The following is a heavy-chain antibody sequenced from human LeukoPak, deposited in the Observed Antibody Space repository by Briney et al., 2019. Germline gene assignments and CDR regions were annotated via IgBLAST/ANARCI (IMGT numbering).Heavy chain of an antibody. Sequence: SETLSLTCAVSGGSISSNSYYWAWVRQPPGKGLEWIGSIYYSGRTFYNPSLKSRVTISVDTSKNQFSLNLSSVTAADTAVYYCARLRGAMTPVTSDFDYWGQGTLVTVSS. J-gene: IGHJ4*02. CDR2: IYYSGRT. CDR1: GGSISSNSYY. CDR3: ARLRGAMTPVTSDFDY. D-gene: IGHD4-17*01. V-gene: IGHV4-39*01.